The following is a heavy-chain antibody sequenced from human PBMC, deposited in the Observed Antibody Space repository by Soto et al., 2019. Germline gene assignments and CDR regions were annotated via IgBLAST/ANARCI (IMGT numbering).Heavy chain of an antibody. Sequence: ASVKVSCKASGGTFSSYTISWVRQAPGQGLEWMGRIIPILGIANYAQKFQGRVAITADKSTSTAYMELSSLRSEDTAVYYCARDLGGSSWRTDYWGQGTLVTVSS. D-gene: IGHD6-13*01. CDR3: ARDLGGSSWRTDY. CDR1: GGTFSSYT. CDR2: IIPILGIA. V-gene: IGHV1-69*04. J-gene: IGHJ4*02.